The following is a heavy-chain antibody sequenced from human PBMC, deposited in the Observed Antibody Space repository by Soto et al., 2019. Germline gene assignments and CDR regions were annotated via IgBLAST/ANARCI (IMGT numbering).Heavy chain of an antibody. CDR3: AKDSYYYDSSGYYGPDY. Sequence: ESVGVVVQPGGSLRLSCAASGFTFDDYTMHWVRQAPGKGLEWVSLISWDGGSTYYADSVKGRFTISRDNSKNSLYLQMNSLRTEDTALYYCAKDSYYYDSSGYYGPDYWGQGTLVTVSS. CDR1: GFTFDDYT. V-gene: IGHV3-43*01. CDR2: ISWDGGST. D-gene: IGHD3-22*01. J-gene: IGHJ4*02.